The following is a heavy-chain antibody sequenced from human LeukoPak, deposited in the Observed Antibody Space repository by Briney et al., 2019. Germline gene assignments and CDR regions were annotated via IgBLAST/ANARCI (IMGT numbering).Heavy chain of an antibody. J-gene: IGHJ4*02. Sequence: SETLSLTCAVYGGSFSGYYWSWIRQPPGKGLEWIGEINHSGSTNYNPSLKSRVTISVDTSKNQFSPKLSSVTAADTAVYYCARLRGVATTQPRGYYFDYWGQGTLVTVSS. D-gene: IGHD5-12*01. V-gene: IGHV4-34*01. CDR3: ARLRGVATTQPRGYYFDY. CDR2: INHSGST. CDR1: GGSFSGYY.